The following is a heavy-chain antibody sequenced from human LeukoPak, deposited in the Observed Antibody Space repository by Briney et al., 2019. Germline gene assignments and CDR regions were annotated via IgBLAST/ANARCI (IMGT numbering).Heavy chain of an antibody. V-gene: IGHV1-18*01. CDR1: GYTFTSYG. CDR2: ISAYNGNT. D-gene: IGHD6-13*01. J-gene: IGHJ4*02. Sequence: ASVKVSCKASGYTFTSYGISWVRQAPGQGLEWMGWISAYNGNTNYAQKLQGRVTMTTDTSTSTAYMELRSLRSDDTAVYYCAGVGRIAAAGSVDYWGQGTLVTVSS. CDR3: AGVGRIAAAGSVDY.